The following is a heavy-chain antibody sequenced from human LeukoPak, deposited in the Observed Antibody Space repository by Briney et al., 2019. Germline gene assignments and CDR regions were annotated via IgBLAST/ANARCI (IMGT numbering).Heavy chain of an antibody. CDR2: IKSKTDGGTT. Sequence: GGSLRLSCAASGFTFSNAWMSWVRQAPGKGLEWVGRIKSKTDGGTTDYAAPVKGRFTISRDDSKNTLYLQMNSLKTEDTAVYYCTTVVWCGGDCYSDYWGQGTLVTVSS. CDR3: TTVVWCGGDCYSDY. D-gene: IGHD2-21*02. CDR1: GFTFSNAW. J-gene: IGHJ4*02. V-gene: IGHV3-15*01.